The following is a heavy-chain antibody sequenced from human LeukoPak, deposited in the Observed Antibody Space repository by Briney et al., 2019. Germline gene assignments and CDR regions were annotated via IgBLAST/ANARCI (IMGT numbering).Heavy chain of an antibody. J-gene: IGHJ6*03. Sequence: SETLSLTCTVSGGSISSYYWSWIRQPPGKGLEWIGYIYYSGSTNYNPSLKSRVTISVDTSKNQFSLKLSSVTAADTAVYYCARVRETYYYYYMDVWGKGTTVTVSS. V-gene: IGHV4-59*01. CDR2: IYYSGST. CDR3: ARVRETYYYYYMDV. CDR1: GGSISSYY.